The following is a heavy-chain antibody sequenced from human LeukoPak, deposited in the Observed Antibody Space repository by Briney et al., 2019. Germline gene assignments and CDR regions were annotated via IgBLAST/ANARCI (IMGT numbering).Heavy chain of an antibody. CDR2: ISGSGSFT. D-gene: IGHD2-21*02. CDR1: GFTFSSYG. CDR3: ARLPSGDY. V-gene: IGHV3-23*01. Sequence: RAGGSLRLSCAASGFTFSSYGMSWVRQAPGKGLEWVSVISGSGSFTYYADSVKGRFTISRDNSKNMLYLQMNSLRAEDTAVYYCARLPSGDYWGQGTLVTVSS. J-gene: IGHJ4*02.